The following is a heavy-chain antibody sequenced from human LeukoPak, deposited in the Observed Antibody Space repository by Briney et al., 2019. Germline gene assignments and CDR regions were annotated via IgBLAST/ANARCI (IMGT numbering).Heavy chain of an antibody. D-gene: IGHD3-10*01. Sequence: GGSLRLSCAASGLTFSNHAMGWVRQAPGKGLEWILEISGSGGSTYYADSVKGRFTISRDNSKNTLYLQMNSLRAEDTAVYYCTRELFDFDYWGQGTLVTVSS. CDR3: TRELFDFDY. CDR1: GLTFSNHA. CDR2: ISGSGGST. J-gene: IGHJ4*02. V-gene: IGHV3-23*01.